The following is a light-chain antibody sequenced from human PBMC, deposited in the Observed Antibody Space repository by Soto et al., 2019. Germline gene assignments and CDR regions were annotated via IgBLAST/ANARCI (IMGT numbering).Light chain of an antibody. J-gene: IGKJ1*01. CDR3: HQCDSSPWT. CDR2: GAS. V-gene: IGKV3-20*01. Sequence: EIVLTQSPGTLSLSPGERATLSFRASQSVSSYLAWYQQKPGQAPRLLIYGASSRATGIPDRFSGSGSGTDFTLTISRLEPEDFAVFYCHQCDSSPWTFGQGTKVDIK. CDR1: QSVSSY.